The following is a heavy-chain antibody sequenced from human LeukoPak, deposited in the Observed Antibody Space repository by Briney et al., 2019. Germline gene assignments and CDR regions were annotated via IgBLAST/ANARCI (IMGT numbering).Heavy chain of an antibody. Sequence: GGSLRLSCAASGFTFDDYEMSWVRQAPGKGLEWVSGINWNGGSTGYADSVKGRFTISRDNAKNSLHLQMNSLRAEDTAVYYCMSYAGRSDDYWGQGTLVTVSS. CDR2: INWNGGST. J-gene: IGHJ4*02. CDR3: MSYAGRSDDY. CDR1: GFTFDDYE. D-gene: IGHD3-16*01. V-gene: IGHV3-20*04.